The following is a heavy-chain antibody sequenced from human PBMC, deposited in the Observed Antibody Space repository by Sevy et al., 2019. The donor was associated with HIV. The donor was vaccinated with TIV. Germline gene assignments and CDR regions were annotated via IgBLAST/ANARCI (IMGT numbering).Heavy chain of an antibody. CDR2: MHHSGKS. Sequence: SETLSLTCAVSGYSISSGYFWGWVRQPPGKGLEWIGSMHHSGKSSFNPSLKSRVTISVDTSKNDFSLKLTSVTAADTAVYYCATVSGSWYNFDSWGHGTLVTVSS. D-gene: IGHD6-13*01. J-gene: IGHJ4*01. V-gene: IGHV4-38-2*01. CDR3: ATVSGSWYNFDS. CDR1: GYSISSGYF.